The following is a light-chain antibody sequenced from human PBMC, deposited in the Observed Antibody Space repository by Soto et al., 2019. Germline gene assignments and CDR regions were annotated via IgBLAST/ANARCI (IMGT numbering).Light chain of an antibody. J-gene: IGKJ5*01. CDR1: QTVSSN. V-gene: IGKV3-15*01. CDR2: GAS. Sequence: EIVMNQSPDTLSVTPGERATLSCRASQTVSSNLAWYQQKPGQAPRLLIYGASTRATGIPARFSGGGSGTELTLTIISLQSEDFAVYYCQQYNIWPITFGQGTRLEIK. CDR3: QQYNIWPIT.